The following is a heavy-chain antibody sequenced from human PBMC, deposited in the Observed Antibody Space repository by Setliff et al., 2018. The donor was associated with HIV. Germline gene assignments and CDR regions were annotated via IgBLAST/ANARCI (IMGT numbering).Heavy chain of an antibody. V-gene: IGHV3-30*02. D-gene: IGHD4-17*01. CDR2: IRYDGSNQ. J-gene: IGHJ4*02. CDR3: AKFFGGYGDYMGFDY. CDR1: GFTFSTYG. Sequence: GGSLRLSCAASGFTFSTYGMQWVRQAPGKGLEWVAFIRYDGSNQYYADSVKGRFTISRDNSKNTLYLQMNSLRAEDTAVYYCAKFFGGYGDYMGFDYWGQGTLVTVSS.